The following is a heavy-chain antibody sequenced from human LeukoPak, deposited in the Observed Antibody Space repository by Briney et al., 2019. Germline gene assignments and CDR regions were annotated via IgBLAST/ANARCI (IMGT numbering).Heavy chain of an antibody. CDR3: ARKGLTKPLSVAVDFDS. CDR2: IDHSGRT. D-gene: IGHD6-19*01. J-gene: IGHJ4*02. CDR1: GGSFSGYY. V-gene: IGHV4-34*01. Sequence: SETLSLTCAVYGGSFSGYYWSWIRQPPGKGLEWIAEIDHSGRTNFNRSLKSRVTISVDTSKNHFSLKLSSVTAADTAVYYCARKGLTKPLSVAVDFDSWAQGTLVTVSS.